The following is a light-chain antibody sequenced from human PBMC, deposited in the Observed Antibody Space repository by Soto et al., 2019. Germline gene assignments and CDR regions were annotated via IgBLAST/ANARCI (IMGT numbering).Light chain of an antibody. CDR1: QSVDND. V-gene: IGKV3D-15*01. CDR3: QQYNNWPLT. CDR2: DAS. J-gene: IGKJ4*01. Sequence: EIVMTQSPATLSVSPGDRATLYCRASQSVDNDLAWYQQKPGQPPRLLIYDASTRATGIPARFSGSQSGTEFTLTISSLLSEDFAVYSCQQYNNWPLTFGGGTKVDI.